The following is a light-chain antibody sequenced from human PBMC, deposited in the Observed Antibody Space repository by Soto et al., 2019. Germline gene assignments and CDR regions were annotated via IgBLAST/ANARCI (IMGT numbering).Light chain of an antibody. CDR1: QSIGSW. V-gene: IGKV1-5*01. J-gene: IGKJ1*01. CDR2: DAS. Sequence: DIQMTQSPSTLSASVGDRVTITCRASQSIGSWLAWYQRRPGKAPNLLIYDASRLESGVPSRFSGSGSGTEFTLTISNLQPDDFATYYCQQYEGSVWTFGHGTKVDIK. CDR3: QQYEGSVWT.